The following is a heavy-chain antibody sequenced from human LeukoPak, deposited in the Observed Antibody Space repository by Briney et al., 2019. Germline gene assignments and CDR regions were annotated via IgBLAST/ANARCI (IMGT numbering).Heavy chain of an antibody. J-gene: IGHJ5*02. CDR2: IYPGDSDT. CDR1: GSRFTSYW. Sequence: GAALKISWKGAGSRFTSYWIGWGRQMPGKGLERMGIIYPGDSDTRYSPSFQGQVTLSADKSISTAYLQWSSLKASDTAMYYCARHSPTIYFAPWGQGTLVTVSS. V-gene: IGHV5-51*01. D-gene: IGHD1-14*01. CDR3: ARHSPTIYFAP.